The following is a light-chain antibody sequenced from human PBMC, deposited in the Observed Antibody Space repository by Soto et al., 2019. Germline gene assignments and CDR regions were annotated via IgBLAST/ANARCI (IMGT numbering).Light chain of an antibody. CDR3: SSFSSITREV. CDR2: EVS. CDR1: SSDVGGYSY. V-gene: IGLV2-14*01. J-gene: IGLJ2*01. Sequence: QSVLTQPASVSGSPGQSITISCTGTSSDVGGYSYVSWYQQHPGKTPKLMIYEVSNRASGVSHRFSGSKSGNTASLTISGLQTEYEADYYCSSFSSITREVFGGGTKLAFL.